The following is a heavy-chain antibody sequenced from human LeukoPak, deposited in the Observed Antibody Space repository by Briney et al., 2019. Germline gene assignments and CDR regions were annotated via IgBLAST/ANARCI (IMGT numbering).Heavy chain of an antibody. D-gene: IGHD2-2*02. Sequence: SETLSLTCTVSGGSISSYYWSWIRQPPGKGLEWIGYIYYSGSAKYNSSLKSRVTISVDTSKNQFSLKLSSVTAADTAVYYCARGGAIRGNYYYGMDVWGQGTTVTVSS. J-gene: IGHJ6*02. CDR3: ARGGAIRGNYYYGMDV. V-gene: IGHV4-59*01. CDR2: IYYSGSA. CDR1: GGSISSYY.